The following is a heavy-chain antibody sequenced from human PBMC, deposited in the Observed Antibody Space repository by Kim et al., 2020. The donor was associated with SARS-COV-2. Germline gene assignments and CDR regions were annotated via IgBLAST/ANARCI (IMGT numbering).Heavy chain of an antibody. CDR2: IYPGDSDT. CDR3: ARHIPGGRVVTARGYYYYGMDV. Sequence: GESLQISCKGSGYSFTSYWIGWVRQMPGKGLEWMGIIYPGDSDTRYSPSFQGQVTISADKSISTAYLQWSSLKASDTAMYYCARHIPGGRVVTARGYYYYGMDVWGQGTTVTVSS. CDR1: GYSFTSYW. J-gene: IGHJ6*02. V-gene: IGHV5-51*01. D-gene: IGHD2-21*02.